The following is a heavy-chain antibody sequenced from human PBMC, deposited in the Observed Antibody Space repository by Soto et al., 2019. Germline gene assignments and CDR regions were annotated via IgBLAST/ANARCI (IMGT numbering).Heavy chain of an antibody. CDR3: ARGGVRYCSSTSCYTRYYYYGMDV. CDR2: IIPIFGTA. CDR1: GGTFSSYA. V-gene: IGHV1-69*13. J-gene: IGHJ6*02. D-gene: IGHD2-2*02. Sequence: SVKVSCKASGGTFSSYAISWVRQAPGQGLEWMGGIIPIFGTANYAQKFQGRVTITADESTSTAYMELSSLRSEDTAVYYCARGGVRYCSSTSCYTRYYYYGMDVWGQGTTVTVSS.